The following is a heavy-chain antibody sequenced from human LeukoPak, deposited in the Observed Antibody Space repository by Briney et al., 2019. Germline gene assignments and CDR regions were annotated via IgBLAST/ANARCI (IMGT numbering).Heavy chain of an antibody. CDR2: LYYTGST. Sequence: PSETLSLTCTVSGGSINKNYLSWIRQPPGKGLEWIGYLYYTGSTTYNPSLKSRVTISLDTSKNQFSLRLTSVTTADTAVYYCARDYHMWTSWRQGTLVTVSS. J-gene: IGHJ4*02. V-gene: IGHV4-59*01. D-gene: IGHD2-2*01. CDR1: GGSINKNY. CDR3: ARDYHMWTS.